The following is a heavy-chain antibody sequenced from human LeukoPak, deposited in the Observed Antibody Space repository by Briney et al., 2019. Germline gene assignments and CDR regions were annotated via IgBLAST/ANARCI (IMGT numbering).Heavy chain of an antibody. D-gene: IGHD3-10*01. CDR2: ISSSSSYI. Sequence: PGGSLRLSCAASGFTFSSYSMNWVRQAPGKGLEWVSSISSSSSYIYYADSVKGRFTISRDNAKNSLYLQMDSLRAEDTAVYYCAREGVYYYGSGSFYFDYWGQGTLVTVSS. V-gene: IGHV3-21*01. CDR1: GFTFSSYS. CDR3: AREGVYYYGSGSFYFDY. J-gene: IGHJ4*02.